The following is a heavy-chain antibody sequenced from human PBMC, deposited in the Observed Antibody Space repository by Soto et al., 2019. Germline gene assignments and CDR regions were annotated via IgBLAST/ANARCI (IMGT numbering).Heavy chain of an antibody. D-gene: IGHD6-13*01. CDR1: GFTFSSYA. CDR3: AKGTAAAGPYYYYGMDV. V-gene: IGHV3-23*01. CDR2: ISGSGGST. J-gene: IGHJ6*02. Sequence: GGSLRLSCAASGFTFSSYAMSWVRQAPGKGLEWVSAISGSGGSTYYADSVKGRFTISRDNSKNTLYLQMNSLRAEDTAVYYCAKGTAAAGPYYYYGMDVWGQGTTVTVSS.